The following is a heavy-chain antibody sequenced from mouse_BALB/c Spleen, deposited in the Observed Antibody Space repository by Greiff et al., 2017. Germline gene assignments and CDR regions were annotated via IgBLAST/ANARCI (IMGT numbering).Heavy chain of an antibody. D-gene: IGHD1-1*01. V-gene: IGHV5-4*02. CDR1: GFTFSDYY. CDR3: ASAHYYYGSSYAMDY. CDR2: ISDGGSYT. J-gene: IGHJ4*01. Sequence: EVKLMESGGGLVKPGGSLKLSCAASGFTFSDYYMYWVRQTPEKRLEWVATISDGGSYTYYPDSVKGRFTISRDNAKNNLYLQMSSLKSEDTAMYYCASAHYYYGSSYAMDYWGQGTSVTVSS.